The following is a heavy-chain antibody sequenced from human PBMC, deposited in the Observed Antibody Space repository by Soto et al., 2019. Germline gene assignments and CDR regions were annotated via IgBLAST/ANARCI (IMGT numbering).Heavy chain of an antibody. CDR1: GDSFSSDDYC. CDR2: ISYRVDT. V-gene: IGHV4-30-4*01. Sequence: NPSETLSLTCTVSGDSFSSDDYCWSWIRQPPGKGLEWIGYISYRVDTYYSPSLKSRVTMSIDTSKNQFSLNVSSVTAADTAVYYCARVAGVAYCGGDCYHFDYWGQGTLVTVSS. D-gene: IGHD2-21*02. CDR3: ARVAGVAYCGGDCYHFDY. J-gene: IGHJ4*02.